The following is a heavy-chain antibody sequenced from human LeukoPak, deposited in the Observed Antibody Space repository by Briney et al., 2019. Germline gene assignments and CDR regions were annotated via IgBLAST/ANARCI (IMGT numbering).Heavy chain of an antibody. CDR1: GGSISSGSNY. D-gene: IGHD3-10*01. V-gene: IGHV4-39*01. CDR2: IYYSGST. J-gene: IGHJ4*02. CDR3: VRHISVVRGETFDL. Sequence: KPSETLSLTCTVSGGSISSGSNYWGWIRQPPGKGLEWIGSIYYSGSTYYNPSLKSRVTISVDTSKNQFSLKLSSVTAADTAVYYCVRHISVVRGETFDLWGQGSLVTVSS.